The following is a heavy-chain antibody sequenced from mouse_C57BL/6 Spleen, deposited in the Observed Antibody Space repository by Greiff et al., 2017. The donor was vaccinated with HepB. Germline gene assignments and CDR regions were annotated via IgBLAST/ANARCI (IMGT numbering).Heavy chain of an antibody. CDR1: GYTFTSYW. CDR2: INPSNGGT. Sequence: VQLQQPGTELVKPGASVKLSCKASGYTFTSYWMHWVKQRPGQGLEWIGNINPSNGGTNYNEKFKSKATLTVDKSSSTAYMQLSSLTSEDSAVYYCARWGGLDGYPFDYWGQGTTLTVSS. V-gene: IGHV1-53*01. D-gene: IGHD2-3*01. J-gene: IGHJ2*01. CDR3: ARWGGLDGYPFDY.